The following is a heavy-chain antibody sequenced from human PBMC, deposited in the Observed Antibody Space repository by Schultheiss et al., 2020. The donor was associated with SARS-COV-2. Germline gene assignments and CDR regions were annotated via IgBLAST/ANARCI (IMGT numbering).Heavy chain of an antibody. CDR1: GGSISSYY. D-gene: IGHD3-3*01. J-gene: IGHJ6*03. V-gene: IGHV4-59*01. CDR3: ARISLRFLEWPPYYYYMDV. Sequence: SETLSLTCTVSGGSISSYYWSWIRQPPGKGLEWIGYIYYSGSTNYNPSLKSRVTISVDTSKNQFSLKLSSVTAADTAVYYCARISLRFLEWPPYYYYMDVWGKGTTVTVSS. CDR2: IYYSGST.